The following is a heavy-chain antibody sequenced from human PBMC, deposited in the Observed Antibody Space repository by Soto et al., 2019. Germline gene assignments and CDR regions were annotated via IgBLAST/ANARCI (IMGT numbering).Heavy chain of an antibody. Sequence: EVQLLESGGGLVQPGGSLRLSCAASGFTFSSYAMSWVRQAPGKGLEWVSAISGSGGSTYYADSVKGRFTISRDNSKNTLYLQMNSLRAEDTAVYYCAKDRPNYDYVWGSYMFDYWGQGTLVTVSS. D-gene: IGHD3-16*01. CDR1: GFTFSSYA. J-gene: IGHJ4*02. CDR3: AKDRPNYDYVWGSYMFDY. V-gene: IGHV3-23*01. CDR2: ISGSGGST.